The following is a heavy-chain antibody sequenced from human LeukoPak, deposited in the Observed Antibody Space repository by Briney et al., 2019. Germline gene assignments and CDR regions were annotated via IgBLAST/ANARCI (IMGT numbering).Heavy chain of an antibody. CDR3: ARARSGSNDY. J-gene: IGHJ4*02. V-gene: IGHV4-34*01. Sequence: KPSETLSLTCAVYGRSFSGYYWSWIRQPPGKGLEWIGEINHSGSTNYNPSLKSRVTISVDTSKNQFSLKLSSVTAADTAVYYCARARSGSNDYWGQGTLVTVSS. CDR2: INHSGST. D-gene: IGHD2/OR15-2a*01. CDR1: GRSFSGYY.